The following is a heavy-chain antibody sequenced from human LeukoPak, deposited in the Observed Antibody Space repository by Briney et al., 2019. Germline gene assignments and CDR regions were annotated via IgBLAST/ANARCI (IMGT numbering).Heavy chain of an antibody. Sequence: ASVKVSCKASGYTFTSYYMHWVRQAPGQGLEWMGIINPSGGSTSYAQKFQGRVTMTRDTSTSAVYMELRSLRSEDTAVYYCARGPLYYYGSGRGYGMDVWGKGTTVTVPS. CDR1: GYTFTSYY. V-gene: IGHV1-46*01. D-gene: IGHD3-10*01. CDR3: ARGPLYYYGSGRGYGMDV. CDR2: INPSGGST. J-gene: IGHJ6*04.